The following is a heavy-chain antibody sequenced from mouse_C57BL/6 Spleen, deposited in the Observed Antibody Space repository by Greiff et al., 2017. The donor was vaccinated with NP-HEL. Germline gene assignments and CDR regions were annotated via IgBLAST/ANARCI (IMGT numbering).Heavy chain of an antibody. CDR1: GFTFSDYY. CDR3: AGDGGSGSAMDY. D-gene: IGHD3-2*02. Sequence: EVKLMESAGGLVQPGSSMTLSCTASGFTFSDYYMAWVRQVPEKGLEWVANINYDGSSTYYLDSLKSRFIISRDKAKNILYLQMSSLKSEDTATYYCAGDGGSGSAMDYWGQGTSVTVSS. J-gene: IGHJ4*01. CDR2: INYDGSST. V-gene: IGHV5-16*01.